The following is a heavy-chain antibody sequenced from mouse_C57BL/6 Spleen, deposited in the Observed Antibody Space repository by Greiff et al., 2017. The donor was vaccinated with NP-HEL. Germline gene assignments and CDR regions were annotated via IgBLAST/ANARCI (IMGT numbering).Heavy chain of an antibody. V-gene: IGHV1-52*01. CDR3: ARHRAHNYLDY. D-gene: IGHD3-3*01. Sequence: QVKLQQPGAELVRPGSSVKLSCKASGYTFTSYWLHWVKQRPIQGLEWIGNIDPSDSETHYNQKFKDKATLTVDKSSSTAYMQLSSLTSEDSAVYYCARHRAHNYLDYWGQGTTLTVSS. CDR1: GYTFTSYW. J-gene: IGHJ2*01. CDR2: IDPSDSET.